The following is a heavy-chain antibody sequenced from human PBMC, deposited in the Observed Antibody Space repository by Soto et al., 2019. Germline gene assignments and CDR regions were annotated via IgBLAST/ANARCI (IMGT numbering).Heavy chain of an antibody. J-gene: IGHJ6*02. CDR2: IYPGDSDT. CDR3: ARQHVDDYGEYYYYYYGMDV. CDR1: GYSFTSYW. Sequence: PGESLKISCKGSGYSFTSYWIGWVRQMPGKGLEWMGIIYPGDSDTRYSPSFQGQVTISADKSISTAYLQWSSLKASDTAMYYCARQHVDDYGEYYYYYYGMDVCGQGPTGTVAS. D-gene: IGHD4-17*01. V-gene: IGHV5-51*01.